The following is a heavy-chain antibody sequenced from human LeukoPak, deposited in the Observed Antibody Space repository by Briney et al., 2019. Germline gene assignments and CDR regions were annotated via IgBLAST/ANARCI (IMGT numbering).Heavy chain of an antibody. V-gene: IGHV4-34*01. D-gene: IGHD5-12*01. J-gene: IGHJ4*02. Sequence: SETLSLTCAVYGVSFSGYYWSWIRQPPGKGLEWIGEINHSGSTNYNPSLKSRVTISVDTSKNQFSLKLSSVTAADTAVYYCASQNSGYAYYFDYWGQGTLVTVSS. CDR3: ASQNSGYAYYFDY. CDR1: GVSFSGYY. CDR2: INHSGST.